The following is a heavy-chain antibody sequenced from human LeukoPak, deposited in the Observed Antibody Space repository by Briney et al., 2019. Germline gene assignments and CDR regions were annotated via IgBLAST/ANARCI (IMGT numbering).Heavy chain of an antibody. D-gene: IGHD3-10*01. CDR1: GFTFNIYA. Sequence: GWSLRLSCAASGFTFNIYAMSWVRQAPGEGLEWVSSITSISDGTFYADSVKGRFTISRDNSKSTLYLQLNSLRAEDTALYYCVKDRPNYFGWNGHYYTRNGDSWGQGTLVTVSS. CDR3: VKDRPNYFGWNGHYYTRNGDS. J-gene: IGHJ5*01. V-gene: IGHV3-23*01. CDR2: ITSISDGT.